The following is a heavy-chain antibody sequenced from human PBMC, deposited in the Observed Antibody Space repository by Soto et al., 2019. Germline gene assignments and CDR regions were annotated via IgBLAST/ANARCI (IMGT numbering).Heavy chain of an antibody. CDR1: GFSFINYA. Sequence: GGSLRLSCAASGFSFINYAMNWVRQAPGKGLEWVSGIGATGRSTSYADSVKGRFTTSRDNSENKLYLQINSLRAEDTATYFCVKSHSDSLRVPFDYWGQGTLVTVSS. J-gene: IGHJ4*02. CDR3: VKSHSDSLRVPFDY. V-gene: IGHV3-23*01. D-gene: IGHD2-15*01. CDR2: IGATGRST.